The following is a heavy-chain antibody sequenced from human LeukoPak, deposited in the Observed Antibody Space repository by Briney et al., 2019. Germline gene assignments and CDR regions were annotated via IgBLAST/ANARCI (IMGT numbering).Heavy chain of an antibody. CDR2: ISCSCSTI. D-gene: IGHD6-19*01. Sequence: GSLSVSCPASGFTFIYYYMRWMAPPPGRGVAGVGYISCSCSTIYYADSVRGRFTMSRYNAKNSLYLQMNSLRAEDTAVNYCARAGEQWLLASAYYYYYGMDVWGQGTTVTVSS. CDR3: ARAGEQWLLASAYYYYYGMDV. CDR1: GFTFIYYY. J-gene: IGHJ6*02. V-gene: IGHV3-11*04.